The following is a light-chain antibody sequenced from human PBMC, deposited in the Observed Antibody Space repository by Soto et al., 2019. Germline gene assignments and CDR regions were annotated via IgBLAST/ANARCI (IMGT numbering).Light chain of an antibody. CDR2: DAS. CDR1: QSVSSY. Sequence: EIVLTQSPATLSLSPGERATLSCRVSQSVSSYLAWYQQKPGQAPRLLIYDASNRATGIPARFSGSGSGTDFTLTISSLEPEDFAVYYCQQRSVWPITFGQGTRLEIK. J-gene: IGKJ5*01. CDR3: QQRSVWPIT. V-gene: IGKV3-11*01.